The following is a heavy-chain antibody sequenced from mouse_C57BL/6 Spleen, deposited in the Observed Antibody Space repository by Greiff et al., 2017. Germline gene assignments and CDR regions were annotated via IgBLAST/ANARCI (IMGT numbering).Heavy chain of an antibody. CDR3: ARLRGGVYAMDY. Sequence: DVQLQESGGGLVKPGGSLKLSCAASGFTFSDYGMHWVRQAPEKGLEWVAYISSGSSTIYYADTVKGRFTISRDNAKNTLFLQMTSLRSEDTAMYYCARLRGGVYAMDYWGQGTSVTVSS. J-gene: IGHJ4*01. CDR1: GFTFSDYG. CDR2: ISSGSSTI. V-gene: IGHV5-17*01.